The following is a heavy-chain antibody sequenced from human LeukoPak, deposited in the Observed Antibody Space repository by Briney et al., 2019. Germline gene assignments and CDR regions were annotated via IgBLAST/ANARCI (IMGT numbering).Heavy chain of an antibody. J-gene: IGHJ4*02. CDR2: ISSSSSYI. CDR3: ASQLMVADY. CDR1: GFTFSSYS. Sequence: VGSLRLSCAASGFTFSSYSMNWVRQAPGKGLEWVSSISSSSSYIYYADSVKGRFTISRDNAKNSLYLQMNSLRAEDTAVYYCASQLMVADYWGQGTLVTVSS. D-gene: IGHD2-8*01. V-gene: IGHV3-21*01.